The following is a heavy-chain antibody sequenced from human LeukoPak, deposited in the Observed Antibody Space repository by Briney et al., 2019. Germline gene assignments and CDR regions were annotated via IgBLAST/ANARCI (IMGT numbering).Heavy chain of an antibody. V-gene: IGHV4-61*01. J-gene: IGHJ6*02. CDR2: IYYSGST. CDR1: GGSVSSGSYY. D-gene: IGHD4-17*01. CDR3: ARDRDVVYGDYVGHGMDV. Sequence: SETLSLTCTVSGGSVSSGSYYWSWIRQPPGKGLEWIGYIYYSGSTNHNPSLKSRVTISVDTSKNQFSLKLSSVTAADTAVYYCARDRDVVYGDYVGHGMDVWGQGTTVTVSS.